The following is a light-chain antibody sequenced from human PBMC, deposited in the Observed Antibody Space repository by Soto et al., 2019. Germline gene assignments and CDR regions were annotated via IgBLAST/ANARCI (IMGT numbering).Light chain of an antibody. J-gene: IGKJ2*01. CDR1: QSVSSY. Sequence: EIVLTQSPATLSLSPGERATLSCRASQSVSSYLAWYQQKPGQAPRLLIYDASNRATGIPARFSGSGSGTDFSLTINSLEPEDFSIYYCQQRSNWPPTFGPGNKLEIK. V-gene: IGKV3-11*01. CDR2: DAS. CDR3: QQRSNWPPT.